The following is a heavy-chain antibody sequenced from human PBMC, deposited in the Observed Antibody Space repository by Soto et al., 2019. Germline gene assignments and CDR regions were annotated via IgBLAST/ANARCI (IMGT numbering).Heavy chain of an antibody. CDR3: ARDDCSADTCFLDY. D-gene: IGHD2-15*01. V-gene: IGHV4-31*02. CDR2: T. Sequence: TYYNPSLKSRLAMSVDTSKNQFSLTLTSVTAADTAVYFCARDDCSADTCFLDYWGQGTLVTVSS. J-gene: IGHJ4*02.